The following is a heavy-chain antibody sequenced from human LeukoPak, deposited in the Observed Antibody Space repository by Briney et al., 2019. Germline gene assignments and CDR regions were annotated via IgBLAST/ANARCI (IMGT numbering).Heavy chain of an antibody. Sequence: PGRSLRLSCAASEFTFNTYGMHWVRQAPGKGLEWVAIIWYDGSNKYYADSVKGRFTISRDNFKNTLYLQMNSLRAEDTAVYYCALTYYYDSDGYYSPDKHAFDIWGQGTMVTVSS. D-gene: IGHD3-22*01. CDR2: IWYDGSNK. V-gene: IGHV3-33*01. CDR3: ALTYYYDSDGYYSPDKHAFDI. CDR1: EFTFNTYG. J-gene: IGHJ3*02.